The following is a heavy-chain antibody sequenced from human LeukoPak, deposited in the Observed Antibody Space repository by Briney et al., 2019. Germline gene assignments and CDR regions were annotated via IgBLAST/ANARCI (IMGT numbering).Heavy chain of an antibody. CDR3: ARVRYCSGGSCPSFAFDI. D-gene: IGHD2-15*01. J-gene: IGHJ3*02. CDR1: GYTFTGYY. Sequence: ASVKVSCKASGYTFTGYYMHWVRQAPGQGLEWMGWINPNSGGTNYAQKFQGRVTMTRDTSISTAYMELSRLRSDDTAVYYCARVRYCSGGSCPSFAFDIWGQGTMVTVSS. CDR2: INPNSGGT. V-gene: IGHV1-2*02.